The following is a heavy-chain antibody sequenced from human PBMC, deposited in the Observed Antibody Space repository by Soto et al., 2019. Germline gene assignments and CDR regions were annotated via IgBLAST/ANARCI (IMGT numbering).Heavy chain of an antibody. V-gene: IGHV3-23*01. CDR3: AKHSGGRQWLADFDY. D-gene: IGHD6-19*01. CDR1: GFTFSSYA. J-gene: IGHJ4*02. Sequence: EVQLLESGGGLVQPGGSLRLSCAASGFTFSSYAMSWVRQAPGKGLEWVSAISGSGGSTYHADSVKGRFTTSRVNSKDALYLQMNSLRAEDTAVYYCAKHSGGRQWLADFDYWGQGTLVTVSS. CDR2: ISGSGGST.